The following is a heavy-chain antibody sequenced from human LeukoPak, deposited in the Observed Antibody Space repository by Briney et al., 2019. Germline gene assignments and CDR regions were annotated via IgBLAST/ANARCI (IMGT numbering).Heavy chain of an antibody. V-gene: IGHV3-23*01. CDR3: VRDLDWGAFDV. CDR2: ISPPGDIT. Sequence: PGGSLRLSCAASGFHFSTHGMNWVRQAPGKGLEWVSGISPPGDITYYADSVMGRFTISRDNRKNTVSLQMNSLRAEDTALYYCVRDLDWGAFDVWDQGTMVTVSS. D-gene: IGHD3/OR15-3a*01. CDR1: GFHFSTHG. J-gene: IGHJ3*01.